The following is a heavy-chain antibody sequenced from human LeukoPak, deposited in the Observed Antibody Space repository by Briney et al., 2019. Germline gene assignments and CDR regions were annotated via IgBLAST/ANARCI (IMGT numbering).Heavy chain of an antibody. D-gene: IGHD5-12*01. CDR2: ISSSSSTI. CDR1: GFTFSSYS. J-gene: IGHJ4*02. CDR3: ARDVAY. Sequence: GGSLRLSCAASGFTFSSYSMNWVRQAPGKGLEWVSYISSSSSTIYYADSVKGRFTISRDNAKNSLYLQMNSLRAEDTVVYYCARDVAYWGQGTLVTVSS. V-gene: IGHV3-48*01.